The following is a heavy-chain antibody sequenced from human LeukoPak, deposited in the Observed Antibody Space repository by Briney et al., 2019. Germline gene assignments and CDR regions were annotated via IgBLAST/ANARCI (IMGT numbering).Heavy chain of an antibody. V-gene: IGHV3-23*01. D-gene: IGHD3-22*01. J-gene: IGHJ4*02. CDR2: LSGSGGST. CDR1: GFTFSSYD. CDR3: AKGVKGRHYYHPYYYFDY. Sequence: GVTLTLSCAASGFTFSSYDMSWVPQAPGKGLEWVIALSGSGGSTYYADSVKGRFTISRDNSKNTLYLQMNSLRAEDTAVYYCAKGVKGRHYYHPYYYFDYWGQGTMVTVSS.